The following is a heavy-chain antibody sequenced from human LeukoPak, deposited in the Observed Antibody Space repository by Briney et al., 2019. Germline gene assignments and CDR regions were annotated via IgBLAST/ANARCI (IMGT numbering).Heavy chain of an antibody. V-gene: IGHV1-69*02. CDR3: ASPSGSGSVVLDY. Sequence: SVKVSCKASGDTFIPYTFSWVRQAPGQGLEWIGRIIPSLDVANYAQKFQGRVTLSVDRDTATTYMEVTSLRSEDTAIYYCASPSGSGSVVLDYWGQGTLVTVSS. J-gene: IGHJ4*02. CDR2: IIPSLDVA. D-gene: IGHD6-19*01. CDR1: GDTFIPYT.